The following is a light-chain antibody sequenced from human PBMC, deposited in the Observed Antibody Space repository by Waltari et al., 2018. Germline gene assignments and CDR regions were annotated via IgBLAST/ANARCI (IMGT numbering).Light chain of an antibody. Sequence: QSALTHPASVSGSPGQSITISCTGTSSDVGGHNYVSWYQQHPSKAPKLMIDDVSHPPSVASKRSSGSKSSNTASLTISGLQAEDEADYYRSSYTSSNTLVFGGGTKLTVL. V-gene: IGLV2-14*03. CDR2: DVS. J-gene: IGLJ2*01. CDR3: SSYTSSNTLV. CDR1: SSDVGGHNY.